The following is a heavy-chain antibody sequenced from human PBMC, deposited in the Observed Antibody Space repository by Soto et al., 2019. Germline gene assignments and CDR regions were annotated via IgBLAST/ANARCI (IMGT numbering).Heavy chain of an antibody. Sequence: SSVSAGSTSTRANLVGCLRLQKGKGLEWIGSNSGSTYYNPSLKSRVTVSVDTSKNQFSLKLSSVTAADTAVYYCARDSAPYSDYVQLSNYYYGNDVWGQGTTV. CDR2: NSGST. CDR1: AGSTSTRANL. V-gene: IGHV4-39*02. J-gene: IGHJ6*02. D-gene: IGHD4-17*01. CDR3: ARDSAPYSDYVQLSNYYYGNDV.